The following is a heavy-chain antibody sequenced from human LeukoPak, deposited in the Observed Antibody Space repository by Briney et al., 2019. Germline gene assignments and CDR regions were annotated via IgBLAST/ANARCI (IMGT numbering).Heavy chain of an antibody. Sequence: GGSLRLSCAASGFTFSSYAMHWVRQAPGKGLEWVAVVSYDGSNKYYADSVKGRFTISRDNSKNTLYLQMNSLRAEDTAVYYCARESAPYQVLSGWIDRRGQGTLVTVSS. V-gene: IGHV3-30-3*01. J-gene: IGHJ5*02. CDR3: ARESAPYQVLSGWIDR. CDR1: GFTFSSYA. CDR2: VSYDGSNK. D-gene: IGHD2-2*01.